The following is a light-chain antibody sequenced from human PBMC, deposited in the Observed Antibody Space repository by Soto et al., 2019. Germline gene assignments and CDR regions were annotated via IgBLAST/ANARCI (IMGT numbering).Light chain of an antibody. J-gene: IGKJ4*01. Sequence: EIVLTQSPGTLSLSPGERAPLSCRASQSVSSSYLAWYQQKPGQAPRLLIYGASSRATGIPDRFSGSGSGTDFTLTISRLETEDFAVYYCQQYGSSTPTFGGGTKVEIK. V-gene: IGKV3-20*01. CDR2: GAS. CDR3: QQYGSSTPT. CDR1: QSVSSSY.